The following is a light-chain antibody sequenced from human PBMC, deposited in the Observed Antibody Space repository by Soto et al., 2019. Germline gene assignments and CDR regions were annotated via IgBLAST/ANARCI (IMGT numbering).Light chain of an antibody. Sequence: EIVLTQSPGTLSLSPGERATLSCRASQSVSSSYLAWYQQKPGQAPRLLIYGASSRATGIPDRFSGSGSGKDFTLTISRLEPEDVAVYYCQQYGSLFTFGPGTKVDIK. CDR3: QQYGSLFT. V-gene: IGKV3-20*01. J-gene: IGKJ3*01. CDR1: QSVSSSY. CDR2: GAS.